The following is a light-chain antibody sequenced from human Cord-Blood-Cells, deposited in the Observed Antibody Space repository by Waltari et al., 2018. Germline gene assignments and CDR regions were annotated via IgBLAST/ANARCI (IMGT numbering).Light chain of an antibody. J-gene: IGLJ2*01. V-gene: IGLV3-25*02. CDR1: ALPKQY. Sequence: SYELTQPPSVSVSPGQTARITCSGDALPKQYAYWYQQKPGQAPVLVIYKDSERPSGIPERFSGSSSGKTVTLTISGAQAEDEADYYCQSADSSGTYVVFGGGTKLTVL. CDR3: QSADSSGTYVV. CDR2: KDS.